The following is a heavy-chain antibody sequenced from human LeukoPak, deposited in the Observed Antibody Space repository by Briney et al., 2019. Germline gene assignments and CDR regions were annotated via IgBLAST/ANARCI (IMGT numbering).Heavy chain of an antibody. CDR2: ISYDGSNK. D-gene: IGHD3-16*01. CDR3: ARDYEVPPRVLS. CDR1: GFTFSSYA. Sequence: GGSLRLSCTASGFTFSSYAMHWVRQAPGKGLEWVAVISYDGSNKYYADSVKGRFTISRDNSKNTLYLQMNSLRAEDTAVYYCARDYEVPPRVLSWGQGTLVTVSS. J-gene: IGHJ5*02. V-gene: IGHV3-30-3*01.